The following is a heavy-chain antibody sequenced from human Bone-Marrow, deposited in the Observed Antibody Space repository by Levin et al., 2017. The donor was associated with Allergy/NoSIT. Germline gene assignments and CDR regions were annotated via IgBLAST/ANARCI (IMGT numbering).Heavy chain of an antibody. CDR1: GFTFSNYW. J-gene: IGHJ4*02. CDR2: IGGDGSTT. Sequence: GGSLRLSCTASGFTFSNYWMHWVRQTPGKGLVWVSHIGGDGSTTGYADSVKGRFTISRDNARNTLYLQMDSLRAEDTAVYYCSRESESPDYWGQGTLVTVSS. V-gene: IGHV3-74*01. CDR3: SRESESPDY.